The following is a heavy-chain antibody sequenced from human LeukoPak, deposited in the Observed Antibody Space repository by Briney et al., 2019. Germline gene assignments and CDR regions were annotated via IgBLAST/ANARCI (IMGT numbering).Heavy chain of an antibody. CDR2: IYTSGST. CDR3: ARDEVGATGDDAFDI. J-gene: IGHJ3*02. V-gene: IGHV4-4*07. CDR1: GGSISSYY. Sequence: SETLSLTCTVSGGSISSYYWSWIRQPAGKGLEWIGRIYTSGSTNYNPSLKSRVTMSVDTSKNQLSLKLSSVTAADTAVYYCARDEVGATGDDAFDIWGQGTMVTVSS. D-gene: IGHD1-26*01.